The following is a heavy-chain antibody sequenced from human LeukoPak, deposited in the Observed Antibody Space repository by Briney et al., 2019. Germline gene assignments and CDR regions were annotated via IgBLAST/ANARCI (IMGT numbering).Heavy chain of an antibody. Sequence: GASVKVSCKASGYTFTSYGISWVRQAPGQGLEWMGWISAYNGNTNYAQKLQGRVTMTTDTSTSTAYMELRSLRSDDTAVYYCASDPGGSGSSDAFDIWGQGTMVTVSS. CDR1: GYTFTSYG. CDR3: ASDPGGSGSSDAFDI. J-gene: IGHJ3*02. CDR2: ISAYNGNT. D-gene: IGHD3-10*01. V-gene: IGHV1-18*01.